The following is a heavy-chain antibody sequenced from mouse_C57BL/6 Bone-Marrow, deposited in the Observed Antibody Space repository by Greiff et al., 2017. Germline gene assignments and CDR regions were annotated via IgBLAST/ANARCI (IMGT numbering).Heavy chain of an antibody. J-gene: IGHJ1*03. V-gene: IGHV5-12*01. CDR3: ARITTVEAWYFDV. D-gene: IGHD1-1*01. Sequence: EVMLVESGGGLVQPGGSLKLSCAASGFTFSDYYMYWVRQTPEKRLEWVAYISNGGGSTYYPDTVKGRFAISRDNAQKPLYLQISRLKSEDTAMYYCARITTVEAWYFDVWGTGTTVTVSS. CDR1: GFTFSDYY. CDR2: ISNGGGST.